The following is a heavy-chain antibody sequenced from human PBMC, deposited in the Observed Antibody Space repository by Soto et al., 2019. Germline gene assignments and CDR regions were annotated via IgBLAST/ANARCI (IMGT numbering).Heavy chain of an antibody. J-gene: IGHJ5*02. CDR3: ARGPGGLAPGRYSNWEYNWFDP. Sequence: PGGSLRLSCAASGFTFSSYDMHWVRQATGKGLEWVSAIGTAGDTYYPGSVKGRFTISRENAKNSLYLQMNSLRAEDTAVYYCARGPGGLAPGRYSNWEYNWFDPWGQGTLVTVSS. D-gene: IGHD4-4*01. CDR1: GFTFSSYD. CDR2: IGTAGDT. V-gene: IGHV3-13*01.